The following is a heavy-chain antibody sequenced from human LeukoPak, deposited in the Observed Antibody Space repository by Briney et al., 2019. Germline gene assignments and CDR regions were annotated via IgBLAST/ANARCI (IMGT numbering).Heavy chain of an antibody. CDR1: GFTFSSYA. CDR2: ISGSGGST. V-gene: IGHV3-23*01. D-gene: IGHD6-13*01. Sequence: PGGSLRLPCAASGFTFSSYAMSWVRQAPGKGLEWVSAISGSGGSTYYADSVKGRFTISRDNSKNTLYLQMNSLRAEDTAVYYCAKGLPLAAAGTVVAFDIWGQGTMVTVSS. CDR3: AKGLPLAAAGTVVAFDI. J-gene: IGHJ3*02.